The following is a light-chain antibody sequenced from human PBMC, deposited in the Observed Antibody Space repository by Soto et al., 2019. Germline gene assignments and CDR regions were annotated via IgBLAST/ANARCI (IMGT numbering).Light chain of an antibody. J-gene: IGKJ2*01. CDR3: EEFNSWAYT. CDR2: TTT. Sequence: EVVMTQSPATLSVSPGERATLSCRASQSVNSYLAWYQQKPGQPPRLLIYTTTSRATGVPARFSGSGSGTEFTPDNSSVQSGDFAVYYCEEFNSWAYTFGQGIKLEIK. V-gene: IGKV3-15*01. CDR1: QSVNSY.